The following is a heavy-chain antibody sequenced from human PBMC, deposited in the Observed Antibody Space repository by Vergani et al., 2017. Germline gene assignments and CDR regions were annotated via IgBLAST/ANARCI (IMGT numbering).Heavy chain of an antibody. CDR2: IYHSGST. J-gene: IGHJ6*02. D-gene: IGHD3-10*01. Sequence: QLQLQESGPGLVKPSETLSLTCTVSGGSISSSSYYWGWIRQPPGKGLEWIGEIYHSGSTNYNPSLKSRVTISVDKSKNQFSLKLSSVTAADTAVYYCASLMVRGTNGMDVWGQGTTVTVSS. V-gene: IGHV4-39*07. CDR3: ASLMVRGTNGMDV. CDR1: GGSISSSSYY.